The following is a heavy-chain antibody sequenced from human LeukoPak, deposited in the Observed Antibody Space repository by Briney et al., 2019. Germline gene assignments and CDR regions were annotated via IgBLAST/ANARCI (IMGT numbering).Heavy chain of an antibody. CDR2: IYHSGTT. CDR3: AQKAPYSPGYSQH. J-gene: IGHJ1*01. D-gene: IGHD2-15*01. Sequence: SETLSLICTVSGGSITSYYWSWIREPPGKGLEWIGNIYHSGTTNYNPSLKSRVTISVDTSKTQFSLRLSSVTAADTAVYYCAQKAPYSPGYSQHWGQGTLVTVSS. V-gene: IGHV4-59*01. CDR1: GGSITSYY.